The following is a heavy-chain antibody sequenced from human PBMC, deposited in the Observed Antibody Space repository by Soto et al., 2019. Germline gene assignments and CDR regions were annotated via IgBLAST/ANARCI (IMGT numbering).Heavy chain of an antibody. D-gene: IGHD6-19*01. V-gene: IGHV3-15*01. CDR3: TTDPIAVAGTGSWFDP. CDR1: GFTFSNAW. J-gene: IGHJ5*02. CDR2: IKSKTDGGTT. Sequence: PVGSLRLSCAASGFTFSNAWMSWVRQAPGKGLEWVGRIKSKTDGGTTDYAAPVKGRFTISRDDSKNTLYLQMNSLKTEDTAVYYCTTDPIAVAGTGSWFDPWGQGTLVTVSS.